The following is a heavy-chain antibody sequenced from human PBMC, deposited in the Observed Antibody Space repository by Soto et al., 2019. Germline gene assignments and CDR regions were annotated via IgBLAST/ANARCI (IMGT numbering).Heavy chain of an antibody. CDR1: GYTFTSYG. CDR2: ISAHNGNT. CDR3: ARGRYGDY. V-gene: IGHV1-18*01. Sequence: QVHLVQSGAEVKKPGASVKVSCKASGYTFTSYGITLVRQAPGQGLEWMGWISAHNGNTDYAQKLQGRVIVTRDPSTSTACMELRSLISDDTAVYYCARGRYGDYWGQGALVTVSS. D-gene: IGHD1-1*01. J-gene: IGHJ4*02.